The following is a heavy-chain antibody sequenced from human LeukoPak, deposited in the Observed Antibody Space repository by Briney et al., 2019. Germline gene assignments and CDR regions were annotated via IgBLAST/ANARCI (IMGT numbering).Heavy chain of an antibody. D-gene: IGHD1-14*01. CDR1: GFAFNNYD. V-gene: IGHV3-13*01. CDR3: ARPYGTKLSYYYYYMDV. J-gene: IGHJ6*03. Sequence: GGSLRLSCAASGFAFNNYDMHWVRQATGEALEWVAVINTDGKAAYAASVRGRFTISRENAKNSLFLQMNSLRPEDTAMYYCARPYGTKLSYYYYYMDVWGKGTTVTVSS. CDR2: INTDGKA.